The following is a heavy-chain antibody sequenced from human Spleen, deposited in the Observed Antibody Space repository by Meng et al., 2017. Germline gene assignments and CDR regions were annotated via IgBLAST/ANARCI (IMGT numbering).Heavy chain of an antibody. J-gene: IGHJ4*02. D-gene: IGHD6-19*01. CDR3: ATGGQWLVLYHFDY. V-gene: IGHV3-23*01. Sequence: GESLKISCAASGFTFSSYAMSWVRQAPGKGLEWVSAISGSGGSTYYADSVKGRFTISRDNSKNTLYLQMNSLRAEDTAVYYCATGGQWLVLYHFDYWGQGTLVTVSS. CDR2: ISGSGGST. CDR1: GFTFSSYA.